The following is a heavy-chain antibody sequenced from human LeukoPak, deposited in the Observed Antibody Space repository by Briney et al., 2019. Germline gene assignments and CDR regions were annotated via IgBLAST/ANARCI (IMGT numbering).Heavy chain of an antibody. V-gene: IGHV3-73*01. CDR2: IRSKSNNYAT. D-gene: IGHD3-22*01. CDR1: GFTFSNAW. CDR3: TRHRDIALDSSGYYRSGDY. J-gene: IGHJ4*02. Sequence: PGGSLRLSCAASGFTFSNAWMSWVRQASGKGLEWVGRIRSKSNNYATAYAASVKGRFTISRDDSKNTAYLQMNSLKTEDTAVYYCTRHRDIALDSSGYYRSGDYWGQGTLVTVSS.